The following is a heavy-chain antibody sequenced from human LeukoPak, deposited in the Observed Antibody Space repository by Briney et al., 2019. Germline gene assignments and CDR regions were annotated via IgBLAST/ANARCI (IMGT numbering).Heavy chain of an antibody. D-gene: IGHD3-10*01. J-gene: IGHJ4*02. CDR2: IQGDGTLT. V-gene: IGHV3-74*01. Sequence: GGSLRLSCAASGFTFSTYWMHWVRQAPGKGLVWVSRIQGDGTLTTSADSVKGRFTISRDNAQNMVYLQMNSLRVEDTAVYYCARDLVLGSGSYGQWGQGTLVTVSS. CDR1: GFTFSTYW. CDR3: ARDLVLGSGSYGQ.